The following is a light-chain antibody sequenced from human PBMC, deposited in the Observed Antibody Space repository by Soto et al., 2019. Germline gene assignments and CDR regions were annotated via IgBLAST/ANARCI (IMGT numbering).Light chain of an antibody. CDR2: GAS. J-gene: IGKJ1*01. Sequence: EIVMKQSPVTLSVSPGARATLSCRASESVSTNLGWYQQSPGQAPRLVSYGASFRANGITARFSGSGPGTECTPTISSLQSEEFAVYSGQQYNTWPRTFGQGTRVEIK. CDR1: ESVSTN. CDR3: QQYNTWPRT. V-gene: IGKV3-15*01.